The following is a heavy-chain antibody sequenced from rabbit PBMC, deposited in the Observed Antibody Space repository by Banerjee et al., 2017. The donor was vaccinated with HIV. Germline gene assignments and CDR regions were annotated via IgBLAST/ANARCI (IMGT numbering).Heavy chain of an antibody. J-gene: IGHJ4*01. V-gene: IGHV1S45*01. D-gene: IGHD4-1*01. CDR2: IYCNRDNT. Sequence: QEQLEESGGDLVKPEGSLTLSCTASGFTISSAWMYWVRQAPGKGLEWIGCIYCNRDNTYYATWVNGRFTISKTSSTTVTLQMTSLTDADTATYFCAREYSSGWGHFNLWGQGTLVTVS. CDR1: GFTISSAW. CDR3: AREYSSGWGHFNL.